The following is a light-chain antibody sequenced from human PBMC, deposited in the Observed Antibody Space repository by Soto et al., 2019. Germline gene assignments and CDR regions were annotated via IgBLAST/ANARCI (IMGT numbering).Light chain of an antibody. CDR2: DAS. Sequence: EIVLTQSPATLSLSPGERATLSCRASQTVSSYLLWYQQKPGQAPRLLIYDASNRASGTPARFSGSGSETDFTLTISSLEPEDFAVYYCQHRMNCPLSFGQGTRLEIK. J-gene: IGKJ5*01. V-gene: IGKV3-11*01. CDR1: QTVSSY. CDR3: QHRMNCPLS.